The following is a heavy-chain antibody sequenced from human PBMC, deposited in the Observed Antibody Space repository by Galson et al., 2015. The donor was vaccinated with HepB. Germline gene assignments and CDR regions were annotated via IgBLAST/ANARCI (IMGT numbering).Heavy chain of an antibody. CDR2: IYWDDDK. J-gene: IGHJ5*02. CDR3: ARAYYDFWSGYYNWFDP. CDR1: GFSLSTSGVG. Sequence: PALVKPTQTLTLTCTFSGFSLSTSGVGVGWIRQPPGKALEWLALIYWDDDKRYSPSLKSRLTITKDTSKNQVVLTMTNMDPVDTATYYCARAYYDFWSGYYNWFDPWGQGTLVTVSS. D-gene: IGHD3-3*01. V-gene: IGHV2-5*02.